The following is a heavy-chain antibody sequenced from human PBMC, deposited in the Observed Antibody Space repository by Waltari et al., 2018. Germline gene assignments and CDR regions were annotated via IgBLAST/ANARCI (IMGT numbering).Heavy chain of an antibody. J-gene: IGHJ2*01. CDR2: MYTSGST. D-gene: IGHD6-13*01. CDR3: ARERDWDIAAAGTGYFDL. CDR1: GGSISSYY. V-gene: IGHV4-4*07. Sequence: QVQLQESGPGLVKPSETLSLTCTVSGGSISSYYWSWIRQPAGRGLEWMGRMYTSGSTNYDPSLKSRVTMAVDTSKNQFSLKLSSVTAADTAVYYCARERDWDIAAAGTGYFDLWGRGTLVTVSS.